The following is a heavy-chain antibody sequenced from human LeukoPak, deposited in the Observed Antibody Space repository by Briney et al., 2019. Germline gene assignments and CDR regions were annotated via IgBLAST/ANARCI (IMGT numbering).Heavy chain of an antibody. Sequence: GGSLRLSCAASGFTFTRFNMNWVRQAPGKGLELVSSITSSGTYIYYADSVKGRFTISRDNSKNTLYLQMNSLRAEDTAVYYCARSAVDCSGGSCYHRPPFDYWGQGTLVTVSS. D-gene: IGHD2-15*01. CDR1: GFTFTRFN. J-gene: IGHJ4*02. CDR3: ARSAVDCSGGSCYHRPPFDY. CDR2: ITSSGTYI. V-gene: IGHV3-21*04.